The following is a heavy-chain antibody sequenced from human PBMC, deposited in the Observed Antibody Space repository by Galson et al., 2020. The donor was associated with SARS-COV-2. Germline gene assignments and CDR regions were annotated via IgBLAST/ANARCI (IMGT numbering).Heavy chain of an antibody. Sequence: GGSLRLSCAASGFTFSSYWMSWVRQAPGKGLEWVANIKQDGSEKYYVDSVKGRFTISRDNAKNSLYLQMNSLRAEDTAVYYCAREKALTYYYDSCLDYWGQGTLVTVSS. J-gene: IGHJ4*02. V-gene: IGHV3-7*01. CDR1: GFTFSSYW. CDR2: IKQDGSEK. CDR3: AREKALTYYYDSCLDY. D-gene: IGHD3-22*01.